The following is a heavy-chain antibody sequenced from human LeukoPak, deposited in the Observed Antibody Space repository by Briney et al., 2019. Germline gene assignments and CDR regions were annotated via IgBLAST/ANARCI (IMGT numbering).Heavy chain of an antibody. Sequence: YPGGSLRLSCAVSGFTFSSYAISWVRQAPGKGLECVSSISGSGDTTYYADPVKGRFTISRDNSKNTLYLQMNSLRAEDTAVYYCAPDSSGAFPNRFDPWGQGTLVTVSS. J-gene: IGHJ5*02. V-gene: IGHV3-23*01. CDR2: ISGSGDTT. D-gene: IGHD3-22*01. CDR1: GFTFSSYA. CDR3: APDSSGAFPNRFDP.